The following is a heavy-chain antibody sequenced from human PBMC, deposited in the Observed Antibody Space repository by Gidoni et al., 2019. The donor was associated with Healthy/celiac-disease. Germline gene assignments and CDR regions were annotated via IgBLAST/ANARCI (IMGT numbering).Heavy chain of an antibody. CDR1: GFSLSTSGVG. J-gene: IGHJ3*02. CDR3: AHRPGWLNYYDSSGYYYDAFDI. Sequence: QITLKESGPTLVKPTQTLTLTCTFSGFSLSTSGVGVGWIRQPPGKALEWLALIYWNDDERYSPSLKRRLTITKDTSKNQVVLTMTNIDPVDTATYYCAHRPGWLNYYDSSGYYYDAFDIWGQGTMVTVSS. CDR2: IYWNDDE. D-gene: IGHD3-22*01. V-gene: IGHV2-5*01.